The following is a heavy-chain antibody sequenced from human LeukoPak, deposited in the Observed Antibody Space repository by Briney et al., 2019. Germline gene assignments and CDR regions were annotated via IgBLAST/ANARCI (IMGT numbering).Heavy chain of an antibody. Sequence: GESLKISCKGSGYSFATYWIGWVRQMPGKGLEWMGINYPGDSDTTYSPSFQGQVTMSADKSISTAYLQWSSLKASDTATYYCARRVSSSGFDAFDVWGQGTMVTVSS. V-gene: IGHV5-51*01. CDR2: NYPGDSDT. CDR3: ARRVSSSGFDAFDV. J-gene: IGHJ3*01. D-gene: IGHD5-12*01. CDR1: GYSFATYW.